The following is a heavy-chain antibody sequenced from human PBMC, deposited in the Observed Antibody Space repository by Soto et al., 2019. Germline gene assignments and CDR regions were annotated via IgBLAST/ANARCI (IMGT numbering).Heavy chain of an antibody. CDR1: GGSFSSGGNN. V-gene: IGHV4-61*08. J-gene: IGHJ4*02. Sequence: XETLSLSCTVSGGSFSSGGNNWSWIRQPPGKGLEWSVYIYYSGITNYNPSLKSRVTISVDTSENQFSLKLSSVTAADTAVYYCARYDSSGYVGIHWGQGTLVTVSS. CDR2: IYYSGIT. CDR3: ARYDSSGYVGIH. D-gene: IGHD3-22*01.